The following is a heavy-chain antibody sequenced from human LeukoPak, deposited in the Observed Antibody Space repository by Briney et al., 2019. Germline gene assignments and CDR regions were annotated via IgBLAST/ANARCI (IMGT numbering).Heavy chain of an antibody. CDR1: GGSISSSSYY. CDR3: ARHEAALFDP. CDR2: IYYSGST. Sequence: SETLSLTCTVSGGSISSSSYYWGWIRQPPGKGLEWIGSIYYSGSTYYNPSLKSRVTISVDTSKNQFSLKLSSVTAADTAVYYSARHEAALFDPWGQGTLVTVSS. D-gene: IGHD6-25*01. V-gene: IGHV4-39*01. J-gene: IGHJ5*02.